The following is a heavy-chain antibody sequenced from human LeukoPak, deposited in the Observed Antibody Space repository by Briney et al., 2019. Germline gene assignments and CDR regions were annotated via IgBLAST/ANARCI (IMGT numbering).Heavy chain of an antibody. D-gene: IGHD6-19*01. CDR3: ARDLGSGWSGLDY. CDR2: ISAYNGNT. J-gene: IGHJ4*02. V-gene: IGHV1-18*01. Sequence: ASVKVSCKASGYTFSTYGITWVRQAPGRGLERMGWISAYNGNTNRAQKLRNRLTMTTDTSTTTAYMEVRSLRSDDTAVYYCARDLGSGWSGLDYWGQGTLVTVSS. CDR1: GYTFSTYG.